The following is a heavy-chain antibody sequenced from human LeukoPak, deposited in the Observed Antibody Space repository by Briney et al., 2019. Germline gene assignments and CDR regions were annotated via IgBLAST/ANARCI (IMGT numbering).Heavy chain of an antibody. J-gene: IGHJ4*02. CDR3: AAEYYDILTGYFNLDY. CDR2: IRYDGSNK. V-gene: IGHV3-30*02. D-gene: IGHD3-9*01. CDR1: GFTFSNYA. Sequence: GGSLRLSCAASGFTFSNYAMHWVRQAPGKGLEWVAFIRYDGSNKYYADSVKGRFTISRDNSKNTLYLQMNSLRAEDTAVYYCAAEYYDILTGYFNLDYWGQGTLVTVSS.